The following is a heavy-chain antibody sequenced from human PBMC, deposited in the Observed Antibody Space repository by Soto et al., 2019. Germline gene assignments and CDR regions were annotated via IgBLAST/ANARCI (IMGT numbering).Heavy chain of an antibody. CDR1: GYTFTSYY. Sequence: ASVKVSCKASGYTFTSYYLHWVRQAPGQGLEWMGIINPTDGSTIYAQKFQGRVIMTGDTSTSTVYMDLSSLRSEDTAVYYCAREYCSGGSCRPDPWGQGTLVTVSS. CDR2: INPTDGST. V-gene: IGHV1-46*03. D-gene: IGHD2-15*01. CDR3: AREYCSGGSCRPDP. J-gene: IGHJ5*02.